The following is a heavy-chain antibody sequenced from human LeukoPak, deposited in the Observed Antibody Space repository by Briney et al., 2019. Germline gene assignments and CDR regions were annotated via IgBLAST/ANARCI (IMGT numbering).Heavy chain of an antibody. CDR1: GYSISSGYH. CDR2: ISHNGGA. J-gene: IGHJ4*02. D-gene: IGHD4-23*01. V-gene: IGHV4-38-2*02. Sequence: SETLSLTCAVSGYSISSGYHSGWIRQPPGKGLQWIASISHNGGASYNPSLKSRVTISLDTPNNQFSLELRSVTAADTAVYYCARDLGSGGNSDYWGQGTLVTVSS. CDR3: ARDLGSGGNSDY.